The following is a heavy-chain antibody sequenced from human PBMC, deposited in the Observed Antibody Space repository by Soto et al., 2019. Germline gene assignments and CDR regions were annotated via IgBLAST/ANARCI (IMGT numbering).Heavy chain of an antibody. CDR3: ATYYDFWSGSNWFDP. CDR2: IYYSGST. V-gene: IGHV4-31*03. D-gene: IGHD3-3*01. J-gene: IGHJ5*02. CDR1: GGSISSGGYS. Sequence: QVQLQESGPGLVKPSQTLSLTCTVSGGSISSGGYSWSWIRQHPGKGLEWIGYIYYSGSTYYNPSLQSRVTVSVDTSKNQFSLKLSSVTAADTAVYYCATYYDFWSGSNWFDPWGQGTLVTVSS.